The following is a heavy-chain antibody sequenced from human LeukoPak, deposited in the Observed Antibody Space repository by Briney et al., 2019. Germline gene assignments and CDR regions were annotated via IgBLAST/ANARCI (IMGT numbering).Heavy chain of an antibody. CDR2: INHSGST. Sequence: SETLSITCAVYGGSFSGYYWSWIRQPPGKGLEWIGEINHSGSTNYNPSLKSRVTISVDTSKNQFSLKLSSVTAADTAVYYCARGYYYDSSGYYLDYWGQGTLVTVSS. J-gene: IGHJ4*02. CDR1: GGSFSGYY. V-gene: IGHV4-34*01. CDR3: ARGYYYDSSGYYLDY. D-gene: IGHD3-22*01.